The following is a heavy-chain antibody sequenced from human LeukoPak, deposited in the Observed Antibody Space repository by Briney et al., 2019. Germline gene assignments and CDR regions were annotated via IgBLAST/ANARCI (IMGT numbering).Heavy chain of an antibody. J-gene: IGHJ5*02. Sequence: PSETLSLTCAVYGGSFSGYYWSWIRQPPGKGLEWIGEINHSGSTNYNPSPKSRVTISIDTPKNQFSMRLSSVTAADTAVYYCAKPGIAAAGTRNNWFDPWGQGTLVTVSS. CDR2: INHSGST. V-gene: IGHV4-34*01. CDR3: AKPGIAAAGTRNNWFDP. CDR1: GGSFSGYY. D-gene: IGHD6-13*01.